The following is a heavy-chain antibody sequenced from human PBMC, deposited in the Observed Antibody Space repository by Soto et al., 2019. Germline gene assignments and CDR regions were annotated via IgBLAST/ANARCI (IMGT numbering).Heavy chain of an antibody. J-gene: IGHJ5*02. CDR2: IYPDDSDT. CDR3: ARVPDTAMVIGSNWFDP. CDR1: GYSFTSYW. D-gene: IGHD5-18*01. V-gene: IGHV5-51*01. Sequence: GESLKISCKGSGYSFTSYWIGWVRQMPGKGLEWMGIIYPDDSDTRYSPSFQGQVTISADKSISTAYLQWSSLKASDTAMYYCARVPDTAMVIGSNWFDPWGQGTLVTVSS.